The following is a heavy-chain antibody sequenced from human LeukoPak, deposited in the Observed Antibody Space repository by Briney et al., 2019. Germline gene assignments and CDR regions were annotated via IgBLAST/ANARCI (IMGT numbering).Heavy chain of an antibody. CDR2: INPSSGGR. D-gene: IGHD2-2*01. J-gene: IGHJ4*02. Sequence: ASVKVCFKAAGYSLNAYYMHWVRQAPAQGLEWVGWINPSSGGRKYEQKVQGRVTMARDSSISKTYMELSRLASDDTAVYCCERGLCLDYWGQGTLVTVSS. V-gene: IGHV1-2*02. CDR1: GYSLNAYY. CDR3: ERGLCLDY.